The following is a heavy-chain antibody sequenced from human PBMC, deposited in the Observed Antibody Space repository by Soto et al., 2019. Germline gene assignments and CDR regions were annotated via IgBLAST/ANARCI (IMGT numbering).Heavy chain of an antibody. Sequence: EVQLVESGGGLVQPGGSLRFSCAASGFTFSSFSMNWVGQAPGKGLEWISYIATGSGGTYYADSVKGRFTISRDSAKNSLYLQMNSLRDEDTAVYYCARDHYYTLDYWGQGVLVTVSS. V-gene: IGHV3-48*02. D-gene: IGHD3-3*01. J-gene: IGHJ4*02. CDR2: IATGSGGT. CDR1: GFTFSSFS. CDR3: ARDHYYTLDY.